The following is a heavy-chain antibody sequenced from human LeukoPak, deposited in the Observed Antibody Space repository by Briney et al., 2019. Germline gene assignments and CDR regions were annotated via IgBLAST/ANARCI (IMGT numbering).Heavy chain of an antibody. J-gene: IGHJ4*02. CDR2: IYYSGST. D-gene: IGHD2-2*01. V-gene: IGHV4-39*01. CDR1: GGSISSSSYY. CDR3: ARQVVVPALYFDY. Sequence: TSETLSLTCTVSGGSISSSSYYWGWIRQPPGKGLEWIGSIYYSGSTYYNPSLKSRVTISVDTSKNQFSLKLSSVTAADTAVYYCARQVVVPALYFDYWGQGTLVTVSS.